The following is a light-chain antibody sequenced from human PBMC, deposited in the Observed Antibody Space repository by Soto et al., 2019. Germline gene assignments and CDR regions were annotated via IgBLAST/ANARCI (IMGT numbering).Light chain of an antibody. CDR2: DAS. CDR3: HQHNNWWT. Sequence: AIHLTQAPSSLSASVGDRVTITCRASQGISSYLAWYQQKPGKAPKLLIYDASSLESGVPSRFSGSGSGTEFTLTITSLQSEDFGVYYCHQHNNWWTFGQGTKVDIK. CDR1: QGISSY. J-gene: IGKJ1*01. V-gene: IGKV1D-13*01.